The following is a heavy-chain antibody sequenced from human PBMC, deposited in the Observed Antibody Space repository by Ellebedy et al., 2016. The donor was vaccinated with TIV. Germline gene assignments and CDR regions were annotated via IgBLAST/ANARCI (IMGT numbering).Heavy chain of an antibody. J-gene: IGHJ6*02. CDR1: GGSISSSNW. CDR2: IYHSGST. D-gene: IGHD6-13*01. CDR3: AREGAAAVQTGRYLYAMDV. Sequence: GSLRLSCAVSGGSISSSNWWSWVRQPPGKGLEWIGVIYHSGSTNYNPSLKSRVTISVDKSKNQFSLKLNSVTAEDTAVFYCAREGAAAVQTGRYLYAMDVWGQGTTVTVSS. V-gene: IGHV4-4*02.